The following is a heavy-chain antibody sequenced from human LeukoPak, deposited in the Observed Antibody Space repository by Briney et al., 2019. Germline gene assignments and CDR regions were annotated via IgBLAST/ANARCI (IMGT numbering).Heavy chain of an antibody. V-gene: IGHV5-51*01. CDR1: GFIFTSYW. Sequence: GASLQISCECSGFIFTSYWIGWGRALPGKGLEWMGIIYPGDSDTRYSPSFQGQVTISADKSISTAYLQWSSLKASDTAMYYCARTALYYDSSCYYPTGYWYFDLWGRGSLVTVSS. J-gene: IGHJ2*01. CDR2: IYPGDSDT. D-gene: IGHD3-22*01. CDR3: ARTALYYDSSCYYPTGYWYFDL.